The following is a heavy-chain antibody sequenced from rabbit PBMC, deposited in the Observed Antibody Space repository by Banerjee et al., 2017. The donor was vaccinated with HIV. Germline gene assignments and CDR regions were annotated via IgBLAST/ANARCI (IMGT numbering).Heavy chain of an antibody. CDR1: GFSFRNNYV. CDR2: INSNTGNT. V-gene: IGHV1S40*01. CDR3: ARVNATNGGVYYYYGMDL. D-gene: IGHD6-1*01. J-gene: IGHJ6*01. Sequence: QSLEESGGGLVQPEGSLTLTCTASGFSFRNNYVMCWVRQAPGKGLEWIACINSNTGNTVYASWAKGPFTISKTSSTTVTLQMTSLTAADTATYFCARVNATNGGVYYYYGMDLWGQGTLVTVS.